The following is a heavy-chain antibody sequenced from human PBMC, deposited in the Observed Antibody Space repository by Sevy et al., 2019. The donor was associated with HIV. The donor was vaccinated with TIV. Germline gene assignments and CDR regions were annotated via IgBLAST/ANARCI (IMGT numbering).Heavy chain of an antibody. V-gene: IGHV3-48*01. CDR2: ISSGSNTI. CDR3: AREAWAMVKFAFDI. Sequence: GGSLRLSCAVSGFTFRSYSMNWVRQAPGKGLEWVSYISSGSNTIYYADSVKGRFTISRDNAKNSLYLQMNSLTAEDTAVYYCAREAWAMVKFAFDIWGQGTMVTVS. CDR1: GFTFRSYS. D-gene: IGHD5-18*01. J-gene: IGHJ3*02.